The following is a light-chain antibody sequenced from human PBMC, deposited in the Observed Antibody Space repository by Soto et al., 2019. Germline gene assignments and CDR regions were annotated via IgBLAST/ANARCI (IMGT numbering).Light chain of an antibody. CDR2: RAS. CDR1: QSLSGN. CDR3: QQYGSSPPIT. V-gene: IGKV3-15*01. Sequence: EIVMTQSPATLAGSPGETGTLCCRSSQSLSGNLAWYQQKPGQAPRLLIFRASTRATGVPARFSGRGSGTEFTLTISRLEPEDSAVYYCQQYGSSPPITFGQGTRLEN. J-gene: IGKJ5*01.